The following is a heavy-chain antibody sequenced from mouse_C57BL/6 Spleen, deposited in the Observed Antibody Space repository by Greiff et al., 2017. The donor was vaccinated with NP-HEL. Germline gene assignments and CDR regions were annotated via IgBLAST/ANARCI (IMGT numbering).Heavy chain of an antibody. D-gene: IGHD2-3*01. V-gene: IGHV1-52*01. Sequence: VQLQQSGAELVRPGSSVKLSCKASGYTFTSYWMHWVKQRPIQGLEWIGNIDPSDSETHYNQKFKDKATLTVDKSSSTAYMQLSSLTSEYSAVYYCARLDDGYYDYWGQGTTLTVSS. J-gene: IGHJ2*01. CDR3: ARLDDGYYDY. CDR2: IDPSDSET. CDR1: GYTFTSYW.